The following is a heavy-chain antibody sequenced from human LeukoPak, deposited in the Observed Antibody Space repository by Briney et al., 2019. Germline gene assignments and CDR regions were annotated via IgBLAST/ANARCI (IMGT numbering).Heavy chain of an antibody. CDR2: IYYSGST. Sequence: SQTLSLTCTVSGGSISSGGYYWSWIRQHPGKGLEWIGYIYYSGSTNYNPSLKSRVTISVDTSKNQFSLKLSSVTAADTAVYYCARVASQGSSSWFDYWGQGTLVTVSS. CDR3: ARVASQGSSSWFDY. J-gene: IGHJ4*02. D-gene: IGHD6-13*01. CDR1: GGSISSGGYY. V-gene: IGHV4-31*03.